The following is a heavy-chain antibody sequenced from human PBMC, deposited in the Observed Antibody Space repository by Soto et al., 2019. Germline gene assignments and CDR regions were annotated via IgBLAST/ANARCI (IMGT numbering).Heavy chain of an antibody. Sequence: SVQVSCKTSGGSLDKHAIPWVRQAPGPGLEWLGGIIPLFGRSNIPQKFQGRVTVTADESTSTVYMEMTSLTSEDTAVYYCARDPGFCTHGVWYGYYYYGMDVWGQGTTVTVSS. CDR1: GGSLDKHA. D-gene: IGHD2-8*01. CDR2: IIPLFGRS. CDR3: ARDPGFCTHGVWYGYYYYGMDV. V-gene: IGHV1-69*13. J-gene: IGHJ6*02.